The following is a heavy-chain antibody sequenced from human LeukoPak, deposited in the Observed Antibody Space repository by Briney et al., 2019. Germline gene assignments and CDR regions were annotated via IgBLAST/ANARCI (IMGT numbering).Heavy chain of an antibody. CDR3: ARLDGSYRLGAFDI. Sequence: SETLSLTCAVSGYYISSGYYWVWIRQPPGKGLEWIGSIYHSGSTYYNPSLKSRVTISVDTSKNQFSLRLSSVTAADTAVYYCARLDGSYRLGAFDIWGQGTMVTVSS. D-gene: IGHD1-26*01. CDR1: GYYISSGYY. V-gene: IGHV4-38-2*01. CDR2: IYHSGST. J-gene: IGHJ3*02.